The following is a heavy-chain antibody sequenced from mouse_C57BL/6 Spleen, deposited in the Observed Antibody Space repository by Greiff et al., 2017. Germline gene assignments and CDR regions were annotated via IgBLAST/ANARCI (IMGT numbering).Heavy chain of an antibody. V-gene: IGHV7-3*01. J-gene: IGHJ2*01. CDR3: ARYNPSNLVLNY. D-gene: IGHD1-1*01. Sequence: EVQGVESGGGLVQPGGSLSLSCAASGFTFTDYYMSWVRQPPGKALEWFGFISNKADGYKTESSASVKGRFTISRDNYQSILYLQMNALRAKDSATYYCARYNPSNLVLNYRGQGTALTVSS. CDR1: GFTFTDYY. CDR2: ISNKADGYKT.